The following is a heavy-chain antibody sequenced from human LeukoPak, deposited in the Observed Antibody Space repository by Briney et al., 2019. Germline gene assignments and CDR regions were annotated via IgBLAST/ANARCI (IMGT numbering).Heavy chain of an antibody. J-gene: IGHJ3*02. CDR2: IRYDGTYE. CDR1: GFTFSSHE. CDR3: AKEGGAANHGAFDI. V-gene: IGHV3-30*02. D-gene: IGHD2-15*01. Sequence: GGSLRLPCAASGFTFSSHEMHWVRQAPGKGLEWVASIRYDGTYEYYADSVRGRFTISRDNSKNTLYLQMNSLRAEDTAVYYCAKEGGAANHGAFDIWGQGTMGTVSS.